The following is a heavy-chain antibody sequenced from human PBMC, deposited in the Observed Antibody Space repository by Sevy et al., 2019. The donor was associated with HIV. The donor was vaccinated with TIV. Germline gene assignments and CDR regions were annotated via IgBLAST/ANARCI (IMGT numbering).Heavy chain of an antibody. J-gene: IGHJ6*02. Sequence: GGSLRLSCAASGFTFSTYTMNWVRQAPGKGLEWVSAISGSGGSTYYADSVEGRFTISRDKSKNTVFLQMNSLRAEDTDIYYCAKGDRTFYGMDVWGQGTTVTVSS. CDR2: ISGSGGST. V-gene: IGHV3-23*01. CDR3: AKGDRTFYGMDV. CDR1: GFTFSTYT.